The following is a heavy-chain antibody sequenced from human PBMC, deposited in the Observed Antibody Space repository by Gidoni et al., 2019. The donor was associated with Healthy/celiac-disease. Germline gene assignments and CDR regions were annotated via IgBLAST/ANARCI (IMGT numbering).Heavy chain of an antibody. V-gene: IGHV1-46*01. CDR2: INPSGGRK. Sequence: QVQLVQSGAEVKKPGASVKVSCTASGYTFTSYYMPWVRQAPGQGLEWMGIINPSGGRKSYAKKFQGRVNMTRETSTSTVYMELSSLRSEDTAVYYCARGRVYTYYYGMDVWGQGTTVTVSS. CDR1: GYTFTSYY. J-gene: IGHJ6*02. CDR3: ARGRVYTYYYGMDV.